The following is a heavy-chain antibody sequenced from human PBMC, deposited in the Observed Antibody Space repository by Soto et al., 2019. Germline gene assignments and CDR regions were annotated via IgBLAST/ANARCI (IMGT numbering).Heavy chain of an antibody. D-gene: IGHD5-18*01. Sequence: QVQLVESGGGVVQPGGSLRLSCAASGYTFSRYGMHWVRQAPGKGLEWVTFIAYDGSNEYYADSVKGRFTIARDNSKNTLYLQMNSLRAEDTAVHYCAKMTTALGYYYHAMDVWGQGTTVSVSS. J-gene: IGHJ6*02. CDR3: AKMTTALGYYYHAMDV. CDR1: GYTFSRYG. CDR2: IAYDGSNE. V-gene: IGHV3-30*18.